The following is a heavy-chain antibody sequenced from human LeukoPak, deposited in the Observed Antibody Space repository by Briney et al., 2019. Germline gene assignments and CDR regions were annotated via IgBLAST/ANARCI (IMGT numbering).Heavy chain of an antibody. Sequence: PGGSLRHSCAASELTFRSYEMNWVRQAPGKGLEWISYIIITGNTIYFVASVQGRFTISRDNAENSLYLQINSLRAEDTAVYYCARGRYCSGHNCYFDYWGQGTLVTVSS. CDR1: ELTFRSYE. J-gene: IGHJ4*02. V-gene: IGHV3-48*03. CDR3: ARGRYCSGHNCYFDY. D-gene: IGHD2-15*01. CDR2: IIITGNTI.